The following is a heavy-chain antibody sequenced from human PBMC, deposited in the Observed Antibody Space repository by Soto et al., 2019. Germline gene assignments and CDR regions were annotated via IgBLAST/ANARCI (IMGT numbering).Heavy chain of an antibody. CDR1: GFTFGNYA. CDR2: ISYDGSNK. D-gene: IGHD4-4*01. CDR3: AKDYTDYTYSFDY. V-gene: IGHV3-30*18. Sequence: PGGSLILSCAASGFTFGNYAMSWVRQAPGKGLEWVAFISYDGSNKYYADSVKGRFTISRDNSKNTLYLQMNSLRAEDTAVYYCAKDYTDYTYSFDYWGQGTLVTVSS. J-gene: IGHJ4*02.